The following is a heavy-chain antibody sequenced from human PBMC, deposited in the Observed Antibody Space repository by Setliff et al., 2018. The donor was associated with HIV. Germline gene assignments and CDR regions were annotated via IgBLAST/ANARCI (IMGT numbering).Heavy chain of an antibody. J-gene: IGHJ4*02. CDR2: IYSDGST. CDR1: GFSVSSSY. V-gene: IGHV3-66*02. CDR3: ARSRPYNSALDY. D-gene: IGHD6-25*01. Sequence: PGGSLRLSCAASGFSVSSSYMSWVRQTPGEGLEWVSSIYSDGSTYHRDSVKGRFTLSRDNSKNTVYLQVGSLRPDDTAMYYCARSRPYNSALDYWGQGTLVTVSS.